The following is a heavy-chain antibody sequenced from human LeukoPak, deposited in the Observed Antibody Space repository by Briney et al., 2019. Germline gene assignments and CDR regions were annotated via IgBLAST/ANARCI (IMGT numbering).Heavy chain of an antibody. V-gene: IGHV3-33*01. CDR2: IWSNGNNK. CDR1: GFLVSSCG. J-gene: IGHJ4*02. D-gene: IGHD1-14*01. Sequence: GGSLRLSCAASGFLVSSCGMHWVRQAPGKGLEWVGVIWSNGNNKYYADSVKGRFTISRDNSKNTLYLQMDSLRAEDTALYYCARVGSGTTRDYWGQGTLVTVSS. CDR3: ARVGSGTTRDY.